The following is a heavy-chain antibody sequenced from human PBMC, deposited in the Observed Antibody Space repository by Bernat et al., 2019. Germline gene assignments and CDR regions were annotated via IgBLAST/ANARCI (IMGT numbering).Heavy chain of an antibody. Sequence: QVQLVQSGAEVKKPGASVKVSCKASGYTFTSYGISWVRQAPGQGLEWMGWISAYNGNTNYAQKFQGRVSMTRDTSISTAYMELSRLRSDDTAVYYCARDLGRNWNAYWGQGTLVTVSS. CDR3: ARDLGRNWNAY. CDR1: GYTFTSYG. J-gene: IGHJ4*02. V-gene: IGHV1-18*01. D-gene: IGHD1-20*01. CDR2: ISAYNGNT.